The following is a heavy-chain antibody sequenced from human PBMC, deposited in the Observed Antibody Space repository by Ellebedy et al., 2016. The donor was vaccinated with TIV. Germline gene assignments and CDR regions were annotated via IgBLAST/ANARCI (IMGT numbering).Heavy chain of an antibody. J-gene: IGHJ4*02. CDR2: ISWNSGSI. CDR1: GFTLDDYA. CDR3: VRASLEYYGSGKWGPFDS. D-gene: IGHD3-10*01. V-gene: IGHV3-9*01. Sequence: LSLTCAASGFTLDDYAIHWVRQGPGKGLEWVSGISWNSGSIGYADSVKGRFSISRDNAKNSLYLQMNSLRLEDTALYYCVRASLEYYGSGKWGPFDSWGQGTLVTVSS.